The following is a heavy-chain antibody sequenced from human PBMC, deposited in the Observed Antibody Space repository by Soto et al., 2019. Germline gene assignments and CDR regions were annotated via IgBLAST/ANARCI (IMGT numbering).Heavy chain of an antibody. CDR3: ARLEWLGPQRAARVAGTGGGWNAFDI. D-gene: IGHD6-19*01. J-gene: IGHJ3*02. V-gene: IGHV3-72*01. CDR1: GFTFSDHY. CDR2: TRNKANSYTT. Sequence: EVQLVESGGGLVQPGGSLRLSCAASGFTFSDHYMDWVRQAPGKGLEWVGRTRNKANSYTTEYAASVKGRFTISRDDSKNSLYLQMNSLKTEDTAVYYCARLEWLGPQRAARVAGTGGGWNAFDIWGQGTMVTVSS.